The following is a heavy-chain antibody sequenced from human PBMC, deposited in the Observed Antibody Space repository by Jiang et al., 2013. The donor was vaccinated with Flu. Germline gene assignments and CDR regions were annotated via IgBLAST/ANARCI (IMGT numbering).Heavy chain of an antibody. CDR1: GYRFTDYW. Sequence: EVQLVESGAEVKEPGESLKISCQGSGYRFTDYWIGWVRQMPGKGLEWMGVVYPGDSDTRYSPSFQGHVTISADKSISTAYLQWSSLKASDTAMYYCARQRSRAQQLWWGFDPWGQGPWSPSLQ. V-gene: IGHV5-51*01. J-gene: IGHJ5*02. D-gene: IGHD2-21*01. CDR3: ARQRSRAQQLWWGFDP. CDR2: VYPGDSDT.